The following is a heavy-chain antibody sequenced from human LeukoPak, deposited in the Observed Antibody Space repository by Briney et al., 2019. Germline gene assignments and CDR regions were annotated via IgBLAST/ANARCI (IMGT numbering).Heavy chain of an antibody. V-gene: IGHV1-69*13. CDR2: IIPIFGTA. D-gene: IGHD6-19*01. J-gene: IGHJ5*02. CDR1: GGTFGSYA. CDR3: ARDPASIAVAGNDWFDP. Sequence: SVKVSCKASGGTFGSYAISWVRQAPGQGLEWMGGIIPIFGTANYAQKFQGSVTITADESTSTAYMELSSLRSEDTAVYYCARDPASIAVAGNDWFDPWGQGTLVTVSS.